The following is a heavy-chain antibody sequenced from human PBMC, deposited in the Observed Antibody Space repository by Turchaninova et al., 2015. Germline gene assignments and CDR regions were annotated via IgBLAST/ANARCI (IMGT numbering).Heavy chain of an antibody. CDR3: ARQLALDNAFDI. D-gene: IGHD3-22*01. V-gene: IGHV4-38-2*01. Sequence: QVQLQESGPGLVQPSETLSPTSGCAGYSISSGYYWGWIRQPPGKGLGWIGSIYHSGGTYYNPSLKSRITISVDTSRNQFSLRLSSVTAADTAVFYCARQLALDNAFDIWGQGTMVTVSS. J-gene: IGHJ3*02. CDR2: IYHSGGT. CDR1: GYSISSGYY.